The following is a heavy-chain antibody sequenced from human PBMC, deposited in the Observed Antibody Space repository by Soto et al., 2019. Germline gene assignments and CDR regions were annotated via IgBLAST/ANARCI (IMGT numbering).Heavy chain of an antibody. CDR3: AYTSLSDYIARRPFDP. D-gene: IGHD4-17*01. J-gene: IGHJ5*02. Sequence: SGPTLVNPTQTLTLTCTFSGFSLTTSGAGVGWLRQPPGKALEWLALIYWDDDKRYSPSLKSRLTITKDTSKNQVVITMTDMDPADTGTYYCAYTSLSDYIARRPFDPWGQGTLVTVSS. CDR1: GFSLTTSGAG. V-gene: IGHV2-5*02. CDR2: IYWDDDK.